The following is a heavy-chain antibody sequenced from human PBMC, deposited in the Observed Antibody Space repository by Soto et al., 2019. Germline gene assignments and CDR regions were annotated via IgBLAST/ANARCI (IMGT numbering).Heavy chain of an antibody. J-gene: IGHJ4*02. Sequence: PGWSLRLSCAASGFTFSNYELNWVRQAPGKGLEWVSYISSSGGNIYYADSVKGRFTISRDNAKNSLFLQMNSLRAEDTAVYYCAKDGNWGFCDYWGQGTLVTVSS. CDR3: AKDGNWGFCDY. V-gene: IGHV3-48*03. D-gene: IGHD7-27*01. CDR2: ISSSGGNI. CDR1: GFTFSNYE.